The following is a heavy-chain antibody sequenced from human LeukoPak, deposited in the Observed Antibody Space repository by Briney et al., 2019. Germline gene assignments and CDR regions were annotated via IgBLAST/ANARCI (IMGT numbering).Heavy chain of an antibody. D-gene: IGHD3-3*01. CDR3: ARDQYYDFWSGYYTWGFDY. V-gene: IGHV3-21*01. CDR1: GFTFSSYS. J-gene: IGHJ4*02. CDR2: ISCSSSYI. Sequence: GGSLRLSCAASGFTFSSYSMNWVRQAPGKGLEWVSSISCSSSYIYYADSVKGRFTISRDNAKNSLYMQMNRLRAEDTAVYYCARDQYYDFWSGYYTWGFDYWGQGTLVTVSS.